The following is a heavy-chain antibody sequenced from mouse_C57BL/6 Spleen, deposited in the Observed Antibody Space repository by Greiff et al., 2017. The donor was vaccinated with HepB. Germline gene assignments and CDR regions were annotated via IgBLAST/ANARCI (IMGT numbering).Heavy chain of an antibody. J-gene: IGHJ2*01. D-gene: IGHD2-2*01. CDR2: IYPGDGDT. V-gene: IGHV1-82*01. CDR1: GYAFSSSW. CDR3: AREETTMVTNYFDY. Sequence: QVQLQQSGPELVKPGASVKISCKASGYAFSSSWMNWVKQRPGKGLEWIGRIYPGDGDTNYNGKFKGKATLTADKSSSTAYMQLSSLTSEDSAVYFCAREETTMVTNYFDYWGQGTTLTVSS.